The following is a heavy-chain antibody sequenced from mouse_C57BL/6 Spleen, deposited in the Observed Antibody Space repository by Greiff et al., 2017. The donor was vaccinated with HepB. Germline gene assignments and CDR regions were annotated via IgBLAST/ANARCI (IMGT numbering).Heavy chain of an antibody. J-gene: IGHJ3*01. D-gene: IGHD2-4*01. CDR1: GYTFTSYW. CDR2: IDPSDSET. V-gene: IGHV1-52*01. CDR3: ARDDYGGRRFAY. Sequence: QVQLQQPGAELVRPGSSVKLSCKASGYTFTSYWMHWVKQRPIQGLEWIGNIDPSDSETHYNQKFKDKATLTVDKSSSTAYMQLSSLTSEDSAVYYCARDDYGGRRFAYWGQGTLVTVSA.